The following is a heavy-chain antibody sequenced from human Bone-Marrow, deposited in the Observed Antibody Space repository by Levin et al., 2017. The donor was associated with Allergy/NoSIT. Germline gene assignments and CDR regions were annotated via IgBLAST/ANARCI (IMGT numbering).Heavy chain of an antibody. Sequence: SETLSLTCTVSGVSISPYYWSWIRQPPGKGLEYIGYIYYSGFTKYNTSLKSRVTISRDTSKNQFSLRLNSVTAADTAVYYCVRGGPGGSYDYWGLGTLVSVSS. V-gene: IGHV4-59*01. J-gene: IGHJ4*02. CDR1: GVSISPYY. CDR3: VRGGPGGSYDY. CDR2: IYYSGFT. D-gene: IGHD1-26*01.